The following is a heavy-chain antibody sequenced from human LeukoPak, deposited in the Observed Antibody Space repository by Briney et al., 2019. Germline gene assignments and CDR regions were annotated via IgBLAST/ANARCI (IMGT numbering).Heavy chain of an antibody. D-gene: IGHD3-10*01. V-gene: IGHV4-30-4*08. CDR3: ARDRGLVSFDY. J-gene: IGHJ4*02. CDR2: IYYSGST. Sequence: SETLSLTCTVSGGSISSSDYYWSWIRQPPGKGLEWIGYIYYSGSTYYNPSLKSRVTISVDTSKNQFSLKLSSVTAADTAVYYCARDRGLVSFDYWGQGTLVTVSS. CDR1: GGSISSSDYY.